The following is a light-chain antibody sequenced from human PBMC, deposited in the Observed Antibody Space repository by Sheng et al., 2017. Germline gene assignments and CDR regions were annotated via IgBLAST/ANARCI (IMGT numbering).Light chain of an antibody. CDR3: QQYGTSPET. CDR1: QGISSW. CDR2: GAS. Sequence: TQSPSSVSASVGDRVTITCRASQGISSWLAWYQQKPGQAPRLLIYGASSRATGVPDRFSGSGSGTDFTLTIRRLEPGDFAVYYCQQYGTSPETFGPGTKVDIK. J-gene: IGKJ3*01. V-gene: IGKV3-20*01.